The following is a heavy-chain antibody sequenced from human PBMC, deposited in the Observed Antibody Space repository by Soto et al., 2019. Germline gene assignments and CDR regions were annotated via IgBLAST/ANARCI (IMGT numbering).Heavy chain of an antibody. Sequence: EVQLVESGGGLVQPGRSLRLSCAASGFTFDDYAMHWVRQAPGKGLEWVSGISGNSGSIGYADSVKGRFTISRDNAKNSLYLQMNSLRAEDTALYYCAKDKYGDYVFSTLLQWGQGTLVTVSS. CDR1: GFTFDDYA. CDR3: AKDKYGDYVFSTLLQ. V-gene: IGHV3-9*01. CDR2: ISGNSGSI. D-gene: IGHD4-17*01. J-gene: IGHJ4*02.